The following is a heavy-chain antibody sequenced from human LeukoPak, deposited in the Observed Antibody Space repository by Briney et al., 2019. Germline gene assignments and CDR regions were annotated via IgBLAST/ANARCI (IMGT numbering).Heavy chain of an antibody. J-gene: IGHJ4*02. CDR3: ARGATGICFDY. CDR2: ISYDGSNK. V-gene: IGHV3-30-3*01. D-gene: IGHD1-1*01. CDR1: GFTFSSHA. Sequence: GRSLRLSCAASGFTFSSHAMHWVRQAPGKGLEWVAVISYDGSNKYYADSVKGRFTISRDNSKNTLYLQMNSLRAEDTAVYYCARGATGICFDYWGQGTLVTVSS.